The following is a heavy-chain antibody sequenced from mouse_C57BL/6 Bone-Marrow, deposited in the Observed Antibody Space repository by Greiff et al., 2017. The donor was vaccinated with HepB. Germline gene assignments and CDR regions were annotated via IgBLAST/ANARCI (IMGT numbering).Heavy chain of an antibody. CDR1: GFNFKDDY. V-gene: IGHV14-4*01. D-gene: IGHD2-5*01. J-gene: IGHJ2*01. CDR2: IDPENGDT. Sequence: EVQLQQSGAELVRPGASVKLSCTASGFNFKDDYMHWVKQRPEQGLEWIGWIDPENGDTEYASKFQGKATITADTSSNTAYLQLSSLTSEDTAVYYCTTAHSNYDYWGQGTTLTVSS. CDR3: TTAHSNYDY.